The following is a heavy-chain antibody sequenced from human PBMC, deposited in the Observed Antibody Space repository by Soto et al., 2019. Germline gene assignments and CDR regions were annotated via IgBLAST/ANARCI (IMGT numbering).Heavy chain of an antibody. D-gene: IGHD6-13*01. CDR2: IYYSGST. J-gene: IGHJ6*02. CDR1: GGSISSYY. Sequence: SETLSVTCTVAGGSISSYYWSWIRQQPGKGLEWIGYIYYSGSTNYNPSLKSRVTISVDTSKNQFSLKLSSVTAADTAVYYCARHSSSGPKYYYYYGMDVWGQGTTVTVS. V-gene: IGHV4-59*08. CDR3: ARHSSSGPKYYYYYGMDV.